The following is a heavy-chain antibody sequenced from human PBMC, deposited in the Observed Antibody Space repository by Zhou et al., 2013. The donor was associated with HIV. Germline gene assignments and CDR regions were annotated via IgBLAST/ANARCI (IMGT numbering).Heavy chain of an antibody. D-gene: IGHD1-26*01. CDR1: GGSISSGSYY. J-gene: IGHJ4*02. CDR2: VYTSGST. CDR3: GRGVTGGSLPDY. V-gene: IGHV4-61*09. Sequence: QVQLQESGPGLVKPSQTLSLTCTVSGGSISSGSYYWSWIRQPAGKGLEWIGHVYTSGSTNYNPSLKSRVTISVDTSENQFSLKLSSVTAADTAVYYCGRGVTGGSLPDYWGQGILVTVSS.